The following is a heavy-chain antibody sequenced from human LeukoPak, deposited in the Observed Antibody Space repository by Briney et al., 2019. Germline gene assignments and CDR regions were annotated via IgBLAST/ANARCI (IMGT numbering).Heavy chain of an antibody. V-gene: IGHV1-8*02. J-gene: IGHJ6*02. CDR1: GYTFTSYG. Sequence: ASVKVSCKASGYTFTSYGISWVRQATGQGLEWMGWMNPNSGNTGYAQKFQGRVTMTRNTSISTAYMELSSLRSEDTAVYYCARAGSYRKYYYYGMDVWGQGTAVTVSS. CDR2: MNPNSGNT. D-gene: IGHD3-16*02. CDR3: ARAGSYRKYYYYGMDV.